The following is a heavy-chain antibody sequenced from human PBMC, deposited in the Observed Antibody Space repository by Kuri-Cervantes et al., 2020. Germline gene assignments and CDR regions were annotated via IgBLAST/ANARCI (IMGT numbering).Heavy chain of an antibody. J-gene: IGHJ3*02. V-gene: IGHV1-46*01. D-gene: IGHD1-26*01. CDR1: GYTFTSYY. Sequence: ASVKVFCKASGYTFTSYYMHWVRQAPGQGLEWMGIINPSGGSTSYAQKFQGRVTMTRDTSTSTVYMELSSLRSEDTAVYYCARVKLVVGGSHVGNAFDIWGQGTMVTVSS. CDR2: INPSGGST. CDR3: ARVKLVVGGSHVGNAFDI.